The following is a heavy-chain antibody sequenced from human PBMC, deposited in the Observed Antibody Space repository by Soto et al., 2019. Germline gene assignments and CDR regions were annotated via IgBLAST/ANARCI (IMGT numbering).Heavy chain of an antibody. CDR2: ISYVGSNK. V-gene: IGHV3-30*18. D-gene: IGHD6-25*01. CDR1: GFTFSNYG. J-gene: IGHJ4*02. Sequence: GGSLRLSCAASGFTFSNYGMHWVRQAPGKGLEWVALISYVGSNKYYADSVKGRFTISRDNTKNTLYLQMNSLRAEDSAVYYCAKDLHSSGWAAYNFDYWGQGTLVTV. CDR3: AKDLHSSGWAAYNFDY.